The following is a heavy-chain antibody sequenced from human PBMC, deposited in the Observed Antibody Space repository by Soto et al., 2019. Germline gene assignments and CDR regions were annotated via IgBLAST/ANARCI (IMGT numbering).Heavy chain of an antibody. J-gene: IGHJ4*02. CDR1: CGYIISYY. Sequence: PSETLSLTYTVSCGYIISYYCSCIRQPPGKGLEWIGYIYYSGSTNYNPSLKSRVTISVDTSKNQFSLKLSSVTAADTAVYYCSRVSYGSGITVTGFDYWVQGTLVTVSS. D-gene: IGHD3-10*01. V-gene: IGHV4-59*01. CDR3: SRVSYGSGITVTGFDY. CDR2: IYYSGST.